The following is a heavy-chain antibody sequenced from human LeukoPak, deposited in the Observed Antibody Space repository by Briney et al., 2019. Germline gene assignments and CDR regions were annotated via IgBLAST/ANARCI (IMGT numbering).Heavy chain of an antibody. D-gene: IGHD2-21*02. CDR2: INPSGGST. V-gene: IGHV1-46*01. CDR3: ARDSRVAYCGGDCYLSWFDP. Sequence: GAPVKVSCKASGYTFTSYYMHWVRQAPGQGLEWMGIINPSGGSTSNAQKFQGRVTMTRDMSTSTVYMELSSLRSEDTAVYYCARDSRVAYCGGDCYLSWFDPWGQGTLVTVSS. J-gene: IGHJ5*02. CDR1: GYTFTSYY.